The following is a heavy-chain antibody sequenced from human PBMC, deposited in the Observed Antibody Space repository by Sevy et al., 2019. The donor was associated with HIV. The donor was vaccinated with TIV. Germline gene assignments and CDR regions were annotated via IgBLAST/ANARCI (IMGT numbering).Heavy chain of an antibody. V-gene: IGHV3-7*01. Sequence: GGSLRLSCAASGFTLSSGWMSWVRQAPGKGLEWVANIKQDGSEKYYVDSVKDRFTISRDNAKNSLYLQMNSLRAEDTAVYYCVPSGGDHAGYWGQGTLVTVSS. J-gene: IGHJ4*02. CDR3: VPSGGDHAGY. CDR2: IKQDGSEK. CDR1: GFTLSSGW. D-gene: IGHD2-21*01.